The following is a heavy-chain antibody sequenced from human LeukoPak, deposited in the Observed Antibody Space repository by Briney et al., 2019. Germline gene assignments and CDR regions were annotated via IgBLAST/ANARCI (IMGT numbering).Heavy chain of an antibody. CDR2: IDWDDDK. V-gene: IGHV2-70*11. D-gene: IGHD5-24*01. CDR1: GFSLSTSGMC. J-gene: IGHJ3*02. Sequence: SGPTLVNPTQTLTLTCTFSGFSLSTSGMCVSWIRQPPGKALEWLARIDWDDDKYYSTSLKTRLIISKDTSKNQVVLTMTNMDPVDTATYYCARIRVGMATIRDAFDIWGQGTMVTVSS. CDR3: ARIRVGMATIRDAFDI.